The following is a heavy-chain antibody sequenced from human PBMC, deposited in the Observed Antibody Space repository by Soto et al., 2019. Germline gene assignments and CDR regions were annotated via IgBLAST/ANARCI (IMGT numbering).Heavy chain of an antibody. Sequence: GASVKVSCKASGGTFSSYAISWVRQAPGQGLEWMGGIIPIFGTANYAQKFQGRVTITADESTSTAYMELSSLRSEDTAVYYCAKDVAVRYYDFWSGYPFPVGMDVWGQGTTVTVSS. CDR3: AKDVAVRYYDFWSGYPFPVGMDV. D-gene: IGHD3-3*01. V-gene: IGHV1-69*13. J-gene: IGHJ6*02. CDR1: GGTFSSYA. CDR2: IIPIFGTA.